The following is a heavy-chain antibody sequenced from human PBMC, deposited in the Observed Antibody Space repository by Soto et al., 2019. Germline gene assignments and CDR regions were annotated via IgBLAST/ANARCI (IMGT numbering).Heavy chain of an antibody. J-gene: IGHJ4*02. CDR3: SFQESTTVTMFEY. D-gene: IGHD4-17*01. CDR1: GFSFSNVW. Sequence: EVQLVESGGGLVKPGGSLRLSCAASGFSFSNVWMSWVRQAPGKGLEWVGRIKSKTDGGTTDYAAPVKGRFTISRVESKTTLYLQMNSLKTEDAAVYYCSFQESTTVTMFEYWGPGTLVTVSS. V-gene: IGHV3-15*01. CDR2: IKSKTDGGTT.